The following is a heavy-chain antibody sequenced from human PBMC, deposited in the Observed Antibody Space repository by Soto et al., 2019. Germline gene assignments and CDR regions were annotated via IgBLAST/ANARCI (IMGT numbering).Heavy chain of an antibody. CDR2: IKQDGNDK. D-gene: IGHD5-18*01. CDR3: ASIGRGYGAVRGQLWSKEEEELKYYFDY. V-gene: IGHV3-7*01. CDR1: GFPFRSYW. J-gene: IGHJ4*02. Sequence: EVQLVESGGGLVQPGGSLRLSCAASGFPFRSYWMSWVRQAPGKGLEWVANIKQDGNDKYYVDSVKGRFTISRDNAKNSLYLKMNSLRAEDTAVYYCASIGRGYGAVRGQLWSKEEEELKYYFDYWGQGTLVTVSS.